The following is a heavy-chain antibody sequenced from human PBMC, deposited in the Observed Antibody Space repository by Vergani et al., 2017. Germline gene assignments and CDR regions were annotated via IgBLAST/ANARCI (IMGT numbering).Heavy chain of an antibody. J-gene: IGHJ4*02. CDR2: INHSGST. Sequence: QVQLQQWGAGLLKPSETLSLTCAVYGWSFSGYYWSWIRQPPGKGLEWVGEINHSGSTNYNPSLKSRVTISVDTSKNQFSLKLSSVTAADTAVYYCARFTSSLNYCSGGSCQSFDYWGQGTLVTVSS. CDR3: ARFTSSLNYCSGGSCQSFDY. D-gene: IGHD2-15*01. V-gene: IGHV4-34*01. CDR1: GWSFSGYY.